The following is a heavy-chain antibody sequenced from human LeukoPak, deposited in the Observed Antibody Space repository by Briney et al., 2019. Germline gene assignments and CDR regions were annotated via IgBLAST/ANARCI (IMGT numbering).Heavy chain of an antibody. CDR2: INHSGST. J-gene: IGHJ1*01. CDR1: GGSFSGYY. D-gene: IGHD6-6*01. Sequence: SETLSLTCAVYGGSFSGYYWSWIRQPPGKGLEWIGEINHSGSTNYNPSLKSRATISVDTSKNQFSLNLNSVTAADTAVYYCARGGAARLHFQNWGQGTLVTVSS. CDR3: ARGGAARLHFQN. V-gene: IGHV4-34*01.